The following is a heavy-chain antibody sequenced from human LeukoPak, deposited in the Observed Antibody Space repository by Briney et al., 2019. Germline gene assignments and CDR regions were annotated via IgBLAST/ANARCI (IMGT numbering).Heavy chain of an antibody. V-gene: IGHV3-23*01. CDR3: AKDLDYGGNSQTFWYYFDY. Sequence: PGGSLRLSCVASGFTFSRYGMTWVRQAPGKGLQWVSAISGSGGSTYYADSVKGRFTISRDNSKNTLYLQINGLRAEDTAVYYCAKDLDYGGNSQTFWYYFDYWGQGTLVTVSS. D-gene: IGHD4-23*01. J-gene: IGHJ4*02. CDR1: GFTFSRYG. CDR2: ISGSGGST.